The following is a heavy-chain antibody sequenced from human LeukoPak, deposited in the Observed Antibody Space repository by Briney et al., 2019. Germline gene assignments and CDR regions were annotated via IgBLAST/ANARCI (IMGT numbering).Heavy chain of an antibody. D-gene: IGHD3-10*01. V-gene: IGHV3-30*01. CDR3: ARDSTYYYDSGSSGPHYFDN. CDR1: GFTFSNYA. CDR2: ISSGGTYE. J-gene: IGHJ4*02. Sequence: SGKSLRLSCAASGFTFSNYAMHRVRQAPGKGLEWVSLISSGGTYEYYADSVKGRFTISRDNSKNTLYLQLNSLRAEDTAVYYCARDSTYYYDSGSSGPHYFDNWGQGTLVTVSS.